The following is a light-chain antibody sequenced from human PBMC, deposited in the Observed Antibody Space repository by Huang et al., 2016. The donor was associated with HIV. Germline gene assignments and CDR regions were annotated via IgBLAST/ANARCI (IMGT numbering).Light chain of an antibody. CDR3: QQYNKWPLT. J-gene: IGKJ2*01. CDR2: GAS. Sequence: EIVMTQSPATLSVSPGERATLSCRASQSVSGGLAWYQRKPGQTPRLLIYGASTRAAGIQARFSGTRSGTEFTLTISSLQSEDFAVYYCQQYNKWPLTFGQGSKLEIK. V-gene: IGKV3-15*01. CDR1: QSVSGG.